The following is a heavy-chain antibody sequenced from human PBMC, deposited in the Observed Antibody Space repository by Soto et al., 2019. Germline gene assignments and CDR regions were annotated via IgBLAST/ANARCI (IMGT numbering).Heavy chain of an antibody. CDR1: GYTFTSYA. V-gene: IGHV1-3*01. J-gene: IGHJ6*02. CDR3: ARRDTAMVESYYYYGMDV. CDR2: INAGNGNT. Sequence: GASVKVSCKASGYTFTSYAMHWVRQAPGQRLEWMGWINAGNGNTKYSQKFQGRVTITRDTSASAAYMELSSLSSEDTAVYYCARRDTAMVESYYYYGMDVWGQGTTVTVSS. D-gene: IGHD5-18*01.